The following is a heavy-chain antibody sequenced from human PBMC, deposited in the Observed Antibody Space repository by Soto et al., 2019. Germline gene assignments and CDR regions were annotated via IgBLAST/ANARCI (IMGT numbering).Heavy chain of an antibody. Sequence: GGSLSFWYAASYFPFSDYGMSGVRQSPWKGLESVSTISGIGSTTFYADSVRCRFTISRDNSKDTLYLEMHRLRAEDTVIYYCAKRALAAQGFDVRGQGRLVTVSS. CDR3: AKRALAAQGFDV. CDR1: YFPFSDYG. D-gene: IGHD6-19*01. V-gene: IGHV3-23*01. CDR2: ISGIGSTT. J-gene: IGHJ4*02.